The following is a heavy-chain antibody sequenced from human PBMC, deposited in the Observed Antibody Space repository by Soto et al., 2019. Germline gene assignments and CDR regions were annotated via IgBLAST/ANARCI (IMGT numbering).Heavy chain of an antibody. CDR2: MNPNSGNT. D-gene: IGHD3-3*01. J-gene: IGHJ4*02. V-gene: IGHV1-8*01. Sequence: ASVKLCCKACRYAFTSYDINCVRHATEQGLEWMGWMNPNSGNTGYAQKFQGRVTMTRNTSISTAYMELSSLRSEDTAVYYCARVHKGRGVWSGDYPPIEYRGQGTLVLVSS. CDR3: ARVHKGRGVWSGDYPPIEY. CDR1: RYAFTSYD.